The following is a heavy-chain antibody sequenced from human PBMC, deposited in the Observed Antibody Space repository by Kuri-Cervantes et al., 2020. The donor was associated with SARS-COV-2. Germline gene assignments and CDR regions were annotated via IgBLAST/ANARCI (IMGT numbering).Heavy chain of an antibody. CDR1: GGTFSSYV. D-gene: IGHD5-18*01. CDR2: IIPHFGTA. V-gene: IGHV1-69*13. CDR3: ATPDRGYSYGGYFDY. J-gene: IGHJ4*02. Sequence: SVKVSCKDSGGTFSSYVISWVRQAPGQGLEWMGGIIPHFGTANYAQKFQGRVTITADESTSTAYMELSSLSSEDTAVYYCATPDRGYSYGGYFDYWGQGTLVTVSS.